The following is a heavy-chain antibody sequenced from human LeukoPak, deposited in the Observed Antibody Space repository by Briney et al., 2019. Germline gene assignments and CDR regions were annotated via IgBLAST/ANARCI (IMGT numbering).Heavy chain of an antibody. CDR1: GYTFSTYA. V-gene: IGHV7-4-1*02. CDR3: ARRGAHDY. D-gene: IGHD3-16*01. Sequence: ASVKVSCKASGYTFSTYAINWVRQAPGQGLEWMGWINTNTGNPTYAQDFTGRFVFSLDTSVSTAYLQITSLKPEDTAVYYCARRGAHDYWGQGTLVTVSS. CDR2: INTNTGNP. J-gene: IGHJ4*02.